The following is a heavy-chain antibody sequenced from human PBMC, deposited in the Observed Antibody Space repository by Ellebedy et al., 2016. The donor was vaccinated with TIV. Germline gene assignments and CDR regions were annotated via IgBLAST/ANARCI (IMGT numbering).Heavy chain of an antibody. V-gene: IGHV3-23*01. J-gene: IGHJ3*02. CDR3: AKDQIVGDGRWVFDI. Sequence: PGGSLRLSCAVSGFTFSRSAMAWVRQTPGKGLEWVSGIHGDGRKTFHSDSVKGRFTTSRDNSKNTLYLQMNGLRAEDTVTYYCAKDQIVGDGRWVFDIWGQGTMVSVSS. CDR1: GFTFSRSA. CDR2: IHGDGRKT. D-gene: IGHD1-26*01.